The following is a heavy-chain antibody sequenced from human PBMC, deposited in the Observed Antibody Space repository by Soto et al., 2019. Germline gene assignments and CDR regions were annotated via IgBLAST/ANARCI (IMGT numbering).Heavy chain of an antibody. J-gene: IGHJ4*02. CDR3: AKDAPYYYDSSSYYGPFDY. Sequence: GGSLRLSCAASGLTFSSYGIHWVRQAPGKGLEWVALISYDGSNKYYADSVKGRFTISRDNSKNTLYLQMNSLRAEDSAMYYCAKDAPYYYDSSSYYGPFDYWGQGTLVTVSS. CDR1: GLTFSSYG. CDR2: ISYDGSNK. V-gene: IGHV3-30*18. D-gene: IGHD3-22*01.